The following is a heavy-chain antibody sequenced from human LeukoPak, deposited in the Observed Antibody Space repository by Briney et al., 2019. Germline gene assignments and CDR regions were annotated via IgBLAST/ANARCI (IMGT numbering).Heavy chain of an antibody. CDR1: GYTFTSYG. CDR3: ASNPPNTGDFYY. V-gene: IGHV1-8*01. Sequence: GASVKVSCKASGYTFTSYGFSWVRQAPGQGLEWMGWMSPNSGDTGYAQKFQGRVSMTRDIFKSTAYMELSSLRSEDTAIYYCASNPPNTGDFYYWGLGTLVTVSS. J-gene: IGHJ4*02. CDR2: MSPNSGDT. D-gene: IGHD1-1*01.